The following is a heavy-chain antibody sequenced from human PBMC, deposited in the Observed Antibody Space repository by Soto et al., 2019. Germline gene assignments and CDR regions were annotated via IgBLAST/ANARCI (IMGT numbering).Heavy chain of an antibody. CDR3: AHRVLRTVFGLVTTTAIYFDF. D-gene: IGHD3-3*01. CDR2: IYWDDDK. CDR1: GFSLTTSGVG. V-gene: IGHV2-5*02. Sequence: QITLNESGPKQVKPRQTLTLTCTFSGFSLTTSGVGVGWIRQSPGKAPEWLALIYWDDDKRYSPSLKGRLTITKDTSKNLVVLTMADLDPADTATYSCAHRVLRTVFGLVTTTAIYFDFWGQGTPVAVSS. J-gene: IGHJ4*02.